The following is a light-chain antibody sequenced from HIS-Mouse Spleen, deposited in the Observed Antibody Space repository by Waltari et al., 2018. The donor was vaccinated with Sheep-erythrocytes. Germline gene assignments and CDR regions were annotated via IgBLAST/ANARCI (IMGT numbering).Light chain of an antibody. CDR3: QAWDSSIYV. V-gene: IGLV3-1*01. Sequence: SYELTQPPSVSVSPGQPASITCPRDKLGAKYACWYQQKPGQSPVLVIYQDSKRPSGIPERFSGSNSGNTATLTISGTQAMDEADYYCQAWDSSIYVFGTGTKVTVL. CDR1: KLGAKY. J-gene: IGLJ1*01. CDR2: QDS.